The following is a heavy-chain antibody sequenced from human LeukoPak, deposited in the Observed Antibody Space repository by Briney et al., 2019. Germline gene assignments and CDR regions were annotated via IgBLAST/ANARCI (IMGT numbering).Heavy chain of an antibody. V-gene: IGHV1-69*04. J-gene: IGHJ5*02. CDR3: ARVESSSSWGWFDP. CDR2: IIPILGIA. Sequence: SVKVSCKASGGTFSSYAISWVRQAPGQGLEWMGRIIPILGIANYAQKYQGRVTITADKSTSTAYMELSSLRSEDTAVYYCARVESSSSWGWFDPWGQGTLVTVSS. CDR1: GGTFSSYA. D-gene: IGHD6-13*01.